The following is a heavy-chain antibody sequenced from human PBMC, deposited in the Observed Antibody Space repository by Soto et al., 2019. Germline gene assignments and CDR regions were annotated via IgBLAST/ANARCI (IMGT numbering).Heavy chain of an antibody. V-gene: IGHV6-1*01. CDR1: GDSVSSNSAA. CDR3: ARDPAAAGTRDYYYGMDV. J-gene: IGHJ6*02. Sequence: SQTLSLTCAISGDSVSSNSAAWNWIRQSPSRGLEWLGRTYYRSKWHNDYAVSVKSRITINPDTSKNQFSLQLNSVTPEDTAVYYCARDPAAAGTRDYYYGMDVWGQGTTVTVSS. CDR2: TYYRSKWHN. D-gene: IGHD6-13*01.